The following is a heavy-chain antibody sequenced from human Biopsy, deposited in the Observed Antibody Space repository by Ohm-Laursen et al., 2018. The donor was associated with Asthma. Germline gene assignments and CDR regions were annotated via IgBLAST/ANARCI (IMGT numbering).Heavy chain of an antibody. D-gene: IGHD2-8*01. CDR3: ARDLSGYCTSSACYGFDS. V-gene: IGHV3-72*01. J-gene: IGHJ5*01. Sequence: GSLRFSCTASGFTFSDHYMDWVRQAPGKGLEWVGRTRNKANSYTTEYAASVKGRFTISRDDSKNSLYLQMNSLKTEDTAVYYCARDLSGYCTSSACYGFDSWGQGTLVTVSS. CDR2: TRNKANSYTT. CDR1: GFTFSDHY.